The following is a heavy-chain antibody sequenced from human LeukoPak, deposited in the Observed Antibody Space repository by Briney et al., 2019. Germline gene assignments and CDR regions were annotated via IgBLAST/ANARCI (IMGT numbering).Heavy chain of an antibody. V-gene: IGHV3-21*01. Sequence: GGSLRLSCAASGFTFSSYSMNWVRQAPGKGLEWVSSISSSSSYIYYADSVKGRFTISRDNAKNSLYLQMNSLRAEDTAVYYCASQQGYSYGSVGYWGQGTLVTVSS. CDR2: ISSSSSYI. CDR1: GFTFSSYS. CDR3: ASQQGYSYGSVGY. J-gene: IGHJ4*02. D-gene: IGHD5-18*01.